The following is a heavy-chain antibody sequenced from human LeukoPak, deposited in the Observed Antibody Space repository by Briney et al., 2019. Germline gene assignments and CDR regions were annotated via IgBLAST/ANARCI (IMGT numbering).Heavy chain of an antibody. CDR2: ISSSSSYI. V-gene: IGHV3-21*01. J-gene: IGHJ5*02. Sequence: GGSLRLSCAASGFTFSSYSMNWVRQAPGKGLEWVSSISSSSSYIYYADSVKGRFTISRDNAKNTVYLQMNSLRAEDTAVYYCARDRRGYSGYDPGWFDPWGQGTLVTVSS. CDR1: GFTFSSYS. CDR3: ARDRRGYSGYDPGWFDP. D-gene: IGHD5-12*01.